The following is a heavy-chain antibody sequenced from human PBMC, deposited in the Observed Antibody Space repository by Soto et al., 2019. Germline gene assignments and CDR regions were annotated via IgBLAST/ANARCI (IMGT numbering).Heavy chain of an antibody. D-gene: IGHD3-10*01. V-gene: IGHV3-74*01. CDR2: INSDGSST. CDR1: GFTFSSYW. Sequence: EVQLVESGGGLVQPGGSLRLSCAASGFTFSSYWMHWVRQAPGKGLVWVSRINSDGSSTSYADSVKGRFTISRDNAKNTLYLQMNSLRAEDTAVYYCAREGVYYYGSGSHYYYYGMDVWGQGTTVTVSS. J-gene: IGHJ6*02. CDR3: AREGVYYYGSGSHYYYYGMDV.